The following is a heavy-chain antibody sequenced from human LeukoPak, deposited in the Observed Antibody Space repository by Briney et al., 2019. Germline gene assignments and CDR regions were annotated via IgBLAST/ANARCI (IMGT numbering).Heavy chain of an antibody. CDR2: ISAYNGNT. D-gene: IGHD5-24*01. CDR1: GYTFTSYG. J-gene: IGHJ4*02. V-gene: IGHV1-18*01. CDR3: ARAGRDGYDAWVY. Sequence: ASVTVSCTASGYTFTSYGISWVRQAPGQGLEWMGWISAYNGNTDYARKLQGRVTMTTDSSTSTAYMELRSLRSDDTAVYYCARAGRDGYDAWVYWGQGTLVTVSS.